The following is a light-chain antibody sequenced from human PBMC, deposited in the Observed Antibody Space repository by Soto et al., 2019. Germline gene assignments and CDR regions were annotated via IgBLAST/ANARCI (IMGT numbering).Light chain of an antibody. CDR2: GTS. Sequence: IALRQAPGTLSLSKGDRPTLSCRASHSVSSTHLAWYQQRPGQAPRLLIYGTSSRATGIPDRFSGSGSGTDFTLTITRLEPEDFAVYYCQQYDSPITFGQGTRLEIK. V-gene: IGKV3-20*01. CDR1: HSVSSTH. CDR3: QQYDSPIT. J-gene: IGKJ5*01.